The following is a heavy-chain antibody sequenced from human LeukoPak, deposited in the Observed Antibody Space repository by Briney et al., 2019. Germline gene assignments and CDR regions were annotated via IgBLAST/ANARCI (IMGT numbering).Heavy chain of an antibody. D-gene: IGHD2-15*01. CDR2: ISWNSGSI. V-gene: IGHV3-9*03. CDR1: GFTFDDYA. Sequence: PGGSLRLSCAASGFTFDDYAMHWVRQAPGKGLEWVSGISWNSGSIGYADSVKGRFTISRDNAKNSLYLQMNSLRAEDMALYYRASQKLGYCSGGSCYGDAFDIWGQGTMVTVSS. CDR3: ASQKLGYCSGGSCYGDAFDI. J-gene: IGHJ3*02.